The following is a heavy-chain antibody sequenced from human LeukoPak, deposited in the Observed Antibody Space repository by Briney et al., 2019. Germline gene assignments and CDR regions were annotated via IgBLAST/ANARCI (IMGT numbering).Heavy chain of an antibody. CDR1: GFTFSSYE. J-gene: IGHJ4*02. D-gene: IGHD2-8*02. Sequence: PGGSLRLSCAASGFTFSSYEMNWVRQAPGKGLEWVSYISSSGSTIYYADSVKGRFTIFRDNARDSLGLQMNSLRAEDAAVYYCARVFNLVGFDYWGQGILVTVSS. CDR3: ARVFNLVGFDY. CDR2: ISSSGSTI. V-gene: IGHV3-48*03.